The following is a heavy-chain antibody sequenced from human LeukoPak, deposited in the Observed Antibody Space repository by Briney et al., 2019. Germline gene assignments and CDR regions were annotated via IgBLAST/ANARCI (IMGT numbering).Heavy chain of an antibody. CDR1: GFTSSSYT. V-gene: IGHV3-48*02. CDR2: ISPSSSKI. D-gene: IGHD3-10*01. CDR3: ASRRGFDD. Sequence: PGGSLRLSCSASGFTSSSYTMNWLRQAPGKGLEWVSSISPSSSKIHYADSVRGRFTISRDNAKNSLYLQMNSLRDEDTAVYYCASRRGFDDWGQGTLVTVSS. J-gene: IGHJ4*02.